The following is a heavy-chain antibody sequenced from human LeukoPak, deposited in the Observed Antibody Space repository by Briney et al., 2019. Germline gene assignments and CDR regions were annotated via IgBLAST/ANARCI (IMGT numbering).Heavy chain of an antibody. V-gene: IGHV3-7*01. CDR1: GFTFSDYW. Sequence: GGSLRLSCTASGFTFSDYWMTWVRQAPGKGPEWVANIKQDGSQRYYVDSVRGRFTISRDNAKNSLFLQMNGLRAEDTAVYYCARRGGSSSRRSPIDYWGQGALVTVSS. CDR3: ARRGGSSSRRSPIDY. CDR2: IKQDGSQR. D-gene: IGHD6-6*01. J-gene: IGHJ4*02.